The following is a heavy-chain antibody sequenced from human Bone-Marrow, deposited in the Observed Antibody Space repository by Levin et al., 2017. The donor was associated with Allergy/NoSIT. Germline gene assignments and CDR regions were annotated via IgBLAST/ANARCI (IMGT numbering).Heavy chain of an antibody. CDR3: ARGRCGYSSPHHRLNWFDP. V-gene: IGHV4-34*01. CDR2: INHSGST. Sequence: PGGSLRLSCAVYGGSFSGYYWSWIRQPPGKGLEWIGEINHSGSTNYNPSLKSRVTISVDTSKNQFSLKLSSVTAADTAVYYCARGRCGYSSPHHRLNWFDPWGQGTLVTVSS. CDR1: GGSFSGYY. J-gene: IGHJ5*02. D-gene: IGHD6-13*01.